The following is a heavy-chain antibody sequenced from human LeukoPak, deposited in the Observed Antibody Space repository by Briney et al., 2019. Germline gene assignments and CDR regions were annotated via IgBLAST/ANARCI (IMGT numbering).Heavy chain of an antibody. CDR1: GGSISRKY. CDR3: ASNVYGGIPGVY. J-gene: IGHJ4*02. V-gene: IGHV4-4*07. CDR2: IYYSGST. Sequence: SETLSLTCTVSGGSISRKYWSWIRQPAGKGLEWIGRIYYSGSTNYNPSLKSRVMMSVDTSKNQFSLKLSSVTAADTAVYYCASNVYGGIPGVYWGQGTLVTVSS. D-gene: IGHD4-23*01.